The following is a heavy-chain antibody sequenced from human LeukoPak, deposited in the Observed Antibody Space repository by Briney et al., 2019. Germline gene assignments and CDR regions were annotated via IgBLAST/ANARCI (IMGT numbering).Heavy chain of an antibody. CDR2: FDPEDGET. CDR1: GYTLTELS. V-gene: IGHV1-24*01. Sequence: GASVKVSCKVSGYTLTELSMHWVRQAPGKGLEWMGGFDPEDGETIYAQKFQGRVTMTEDTSTNTAYMELSSLRSEDTAVYYCATGFLGSRRHFDYWGQGTLVTVSS. D-gene: IGHD2/OR15-2a*01. CDR3: ATGFLGSRRHFDY. J-gene: IGHJ4*02.